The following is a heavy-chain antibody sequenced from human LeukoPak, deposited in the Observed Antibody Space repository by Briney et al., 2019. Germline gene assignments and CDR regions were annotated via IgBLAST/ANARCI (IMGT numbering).Heavy chain of an antibody. V-gene: IGHV3-30*18. Sequence: GGSLRLFCAACGFTFSSHGLHWVRQAPGMGLEWVALILYDGSNEYYADSVQGRFTISRDSSRNTLYLQMNSLRAEDTAVYYCAKDGTGGYYYLDYWGQGTLVTVSS. CDR2: ILYDGSNE. CDR3: AKDGTGGYYYLDY. CDR1: GFTFSSHG. D-gene: IGHD3-22*01. J-gene: IGHJ4*02.